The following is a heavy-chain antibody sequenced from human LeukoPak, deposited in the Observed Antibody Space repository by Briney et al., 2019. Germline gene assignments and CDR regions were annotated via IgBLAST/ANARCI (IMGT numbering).Heavy chain of an antibody. Sequence: ASVKVSCKASGYTFTSYAMNWVRQAPGQGLEWMGWINPNSGGTNYAQKFQGRVTMTRDTSISTAYMELSRLRSDDTAVYYCARDRVYSGYDYGYWGQGTLVTVSS. CDR2: INPNSGGT. CDR1: GYTFTSYA. D-gene: IGHD5-12*01. CDR3: ARDRVYSGYDYGY. J-gene: IGHJ4*02. V-gene: IGHV1-2*02.